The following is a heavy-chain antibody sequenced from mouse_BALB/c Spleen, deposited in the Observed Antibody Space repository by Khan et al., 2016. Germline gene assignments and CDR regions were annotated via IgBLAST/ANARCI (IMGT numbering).Heavy chain of an antibody. CDR2: IDPANGNT. CDR1: GFNIKDTY. J-gene: IGHJ3*01. D-gene: IGHD6-1*01. CDR3: ARGRPAVAY. Sequence: EVQLQESGAELVKPGASVKLSCTASGFNIKDTYMHWVKQRPEQGLEWIGRIDPANGNTKYDPKFQGKATITADTSSNTAYLQLSSQTAEDTAVYYCARGRPAVAYWGQGTLVTVSA. V-gene: IGHV14-3*02.